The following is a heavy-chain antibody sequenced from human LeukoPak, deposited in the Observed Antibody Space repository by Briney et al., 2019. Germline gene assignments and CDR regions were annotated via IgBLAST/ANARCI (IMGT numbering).Heavy chain of an antibody. CDR1: GGTLSSYA. J-gene: IGHJ3*02. V-gene: IGHV1-69*13. Sequence: SVKVSCKASGGTLSSYAISWVRQAPGQGLEWMGGIIPIFGTASYAQKFQGRVTITADESTSTAYMELSSMRSEDTAVYYCARDNGGSRVVDAFDIWGQGTMVTVSS. CDR2: IIPIFGTA. CDR3: ARDNGGSRVVDAFDI. D-gene: IGHD2-15*01.